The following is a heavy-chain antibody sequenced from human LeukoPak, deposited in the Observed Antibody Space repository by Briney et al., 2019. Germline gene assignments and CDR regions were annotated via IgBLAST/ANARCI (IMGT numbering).Heavy chain of an antibody. CDR1: GGSISSSSYY. Sequence: SETLSLTCTVSGGSISSSSYYWGWIRQPPEKGLEWIGSIFPSGTPYYNPSLKSRVTISIDTSKNQFSLRLSSVTAADTAMYYCASLGGYQGGNFDYWGQGTLLTVSS. CDR2: IFPSGTP. CDR3: ASLGGYQGGNFDY. V-gene: IGHV4-39*07. J-gene: IGHJ4*02. D-gene: IGHD1-26*01.